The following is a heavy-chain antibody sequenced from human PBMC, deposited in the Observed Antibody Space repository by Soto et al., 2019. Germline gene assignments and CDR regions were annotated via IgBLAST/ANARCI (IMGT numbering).Heavy chain of an antibody. CDR1: GGSIINYY. CDR3: AGELTHIAERGMDV. Sequence: SETLSLTGTVSGGSIINYYCSWIRQSPWKGLDWIGHIYSSGSTTYNPFLQSRLTISVDTSKNQLSLKMTSVTAAETAIYYCAGELTHIAERGMDVWSQGTTVAVFS. CDR2: IYSSGST. D-gene: IGHD2-21*01. J-gene: IGHJ6*02. V-gene: IGHV4-59*01.